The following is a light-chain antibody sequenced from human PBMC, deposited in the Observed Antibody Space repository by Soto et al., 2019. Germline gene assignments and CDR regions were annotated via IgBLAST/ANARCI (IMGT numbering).Light chain of an antibody. Sequence: EIVMTQSPATLSVSPGERATLSCRASQSVSSNLAWYQQKPGQAPRLLIYGASTRATGIPARFSGSGSGTELTLTISSLQSEDFAVYYCQQYNNWPPSITFRQGTRLEIK. CDR2: GAS. V-gene: IGKV3-15*01. J-gene: IGKJ5*01. CDR3: QQYNNWPPSIT. CDR1: QSVSSN.